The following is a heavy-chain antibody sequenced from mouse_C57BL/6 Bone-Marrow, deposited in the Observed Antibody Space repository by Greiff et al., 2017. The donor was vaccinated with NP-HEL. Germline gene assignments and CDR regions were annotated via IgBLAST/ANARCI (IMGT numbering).Heavy chain of an antibody. CDR3: ARGTSVVAHWYFDV. CDR1: GFTFSDYG. Sequence: EVQLVESGGGLVKPGGSLKLSCAASGFTFSDYGMHWVRQAPEKGLEWVAYISSGSSTIYYAETVKGRFTISRDNAKNTLFLQMTRLRSEDTAMYYCARGTSVVAHWYFDVWGTGTTVTVSS. J-gene: IGHJ1*03. V-gene: IGHV5-17*01. CDR2: ISSGSSTI. D-gene: IGHD1-1*01.